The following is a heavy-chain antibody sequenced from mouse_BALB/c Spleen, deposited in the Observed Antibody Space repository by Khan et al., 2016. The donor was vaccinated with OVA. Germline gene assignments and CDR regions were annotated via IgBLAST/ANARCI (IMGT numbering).Heavy chain of an antibody. V-gene: IGHV1S45*01. J-gene: IGHJ3*01. CDR2: INPYNDYT. Sequence: VQLQQSGAELVRPGASVKISCKAFDYTFSNHHINWVKQRPGQGLDWIGYINPYNDYTNYNQKFKGKATLTVDKSSSTAYLELSSLTSEDSAGSDEARAWALRRKAWVSYWGQGTLVTGSA. CDR1: DYTFSNHH. D-gene: IGHD2-4*01. CDR3: ARAWALRRKAWVSY.